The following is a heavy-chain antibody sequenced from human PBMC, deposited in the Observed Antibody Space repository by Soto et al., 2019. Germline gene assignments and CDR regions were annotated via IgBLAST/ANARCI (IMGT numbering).Heavy chain of an antibody. CDR3: ARLYCSGGSCYSRMDV. CDR2: IDPSDSYT. V-gene: IGHV5-10-1*01. CDR1: GYSFTSYW. D-gene: IGHD2-15*01. J-gene: IGHJ6*02. Sequence: GESLKISCKGSGYSFTSYWNSWVRQMPGKGLEWMGRIDPSDSYTNYSPSFQGHVTISADKSISTAYLQWSSLKASDTAMYYCARLYCSGGSCYSRMDVWGQGTTVTVSS.